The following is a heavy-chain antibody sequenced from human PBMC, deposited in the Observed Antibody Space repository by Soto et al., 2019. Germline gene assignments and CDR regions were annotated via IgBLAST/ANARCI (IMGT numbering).Heavy chain of an antibody. CDR1: GFTFRNYA. CDR2: ISSNGGSA. D-gene: IGHD2-15*01. CDR3: ALGYCSAVGCYVHYFYGFDV. V-gene: IGHV3-23*01. J-gene: IGHJ6*02. Sequence: PGGSLRLSCAAAGFTFRNYAMNWVRQAPGKGLELVSSISSNGGSAYYADSVKGRFTISRDNSKNTLYLQMNSLRADDTAVYYCALGYCSAVGCYVHYFYGFDVWGRGTTVTVSS.